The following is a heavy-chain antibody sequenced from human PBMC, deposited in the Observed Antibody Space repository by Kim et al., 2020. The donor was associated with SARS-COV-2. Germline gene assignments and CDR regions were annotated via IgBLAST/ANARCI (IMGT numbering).Heavy chain of an antibody. D-gene: IGHD3-10*01. Sequence: QKFQSRVTMTRNTSISTAYMELSSLRSEDTAVYYCASPQIYGSGSYLFDYWGQGTLVTVSS. J-gene: IGHJ4*02. CDR3: ASPQIYGSGSYLFDY. V-gene: IGHV1-8*01.